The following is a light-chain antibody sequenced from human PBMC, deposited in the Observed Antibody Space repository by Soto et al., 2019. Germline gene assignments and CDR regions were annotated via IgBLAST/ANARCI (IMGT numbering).Light chain of an antibody. CDR2: GAS. J-gene: IGKJ1*01. Sequence: DIVLTQSPVTLSLSPGERAALSCRASQSVSNNYLAWYQQKPGQAPRLLIYGASNRATGIPDRFSGSGSGTEFTLTISGLQSEDFAVYYCQQYNDNWPTFGQGTKVDIK. CDR3: QQYNDNWPT. CDR1: QSVSNNY. V-gene: IGKV3-20*01.